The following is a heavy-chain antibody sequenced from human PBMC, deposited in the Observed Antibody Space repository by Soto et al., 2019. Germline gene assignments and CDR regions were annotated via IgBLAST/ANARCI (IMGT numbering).Heavy chain of an antibody. Sequence: QVQLVQSGAEEKKPGASVKVSCKASGYTFTSDAMHWVRQAPGQRLEWMGWINAGNGNTKYSQKFQGRVTITRDTSASTADMELSRLRSEDTAVYYCARSIVVVTALDYWGQETLVTDSS. V-gene: IGHV1-3*05. J-gene: IGHJ4*02. CDR3: ARSIVVVTALDY. CDR2: INAGNGNT. D-gene: IGHD2-21*02. CDR1: GYTFTSDA.